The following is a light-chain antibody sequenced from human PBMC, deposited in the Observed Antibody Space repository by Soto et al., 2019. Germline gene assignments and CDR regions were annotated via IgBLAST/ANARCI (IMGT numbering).Light chain of an antibody. J-gene: IGLJ1*01. V-gene: IGLV2-23*02. CDR3: CSYVGSSTSYV. CDR1: SGDVGNYNL. CDR2: EVN. Sequence: QSVLTQPASVSGSPGQSITISCTGTSGDVGNYNLVSWYQQHPGKAAKLMIYEVNKWPSGVSNRFSGSKSGNTASLTISGLQAEDEADYYCCSYVGSSTSYVFGTGTKVTVL.